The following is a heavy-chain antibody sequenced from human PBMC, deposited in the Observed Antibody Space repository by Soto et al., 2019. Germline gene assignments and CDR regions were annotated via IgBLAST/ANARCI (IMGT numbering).Heavy chain of an antibody. J-gene: IGHJ5*02. V-gene: IGHV4-59*02. CDR3: ARVRGNQLLGWFDP. CDR2: MYFGGSS. Sequence: PSETLSLTCTVSGASVGTGYWSWIRQPPGKGLEWIGFMYFGGSSNYNPSLKSRVTISVDTSKNQFSLKLTSVTAADTAVYYCARVRGNQLLGWFDPWGQGTLVTVSS. CDR1: GASVGTGY. D-gene: IGHD2-2*01.